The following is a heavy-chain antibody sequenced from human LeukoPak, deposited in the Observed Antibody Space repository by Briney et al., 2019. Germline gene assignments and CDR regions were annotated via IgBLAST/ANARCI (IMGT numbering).Heavy chain of an antibody. CDR2: ISSSSVYI. Sequence: KPGGSLRLSCSASGFTFSSYSMNWVRQAPGKGLEWVSSISSSSVYIYYADSVKGRFTISRDNAKDSLYLQMNSLRAEDTAVYYCARDTIRGIIDYWGQGTLVTVSS. CDR1: GFTFSSYS. J-gene: IGHJ4*02. CDR3: ARDTIRGIIDY. V-gene: IGHV3-21*01. D-gene: IGHD3-10*01.